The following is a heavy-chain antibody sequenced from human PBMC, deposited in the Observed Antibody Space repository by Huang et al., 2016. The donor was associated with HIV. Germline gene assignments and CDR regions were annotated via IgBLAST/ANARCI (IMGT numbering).Heavy chain of an antibody. CDR2: MNPNSGNT. CDR1: GYTFSNYD. CDR3: ATLPPVNYGRSGGRVRDY. J-gene: IGHJ4*02. D-gene: IGHD2-15*01. Sequence: QVQLVQSGAEVKKPGASVKVSCKASGYTFSNYDINWVRQAPGQGLEWMGWMNPNSGNTGYARKSQGRGTMTRSTSISTAYMELSRLRFEDTAVYYCATLPPVNYGRSGGRVRDYWGQGSLVTVSS. V-gene: IGHV1-8*01.